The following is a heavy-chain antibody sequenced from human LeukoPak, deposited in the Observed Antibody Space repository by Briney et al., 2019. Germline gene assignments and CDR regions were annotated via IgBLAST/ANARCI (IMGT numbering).Heavy chain of an antibody. CDR1: GLTFSDYG. J-gene: IGHJ4*02. D-gene: IGHD3-10*01. CDR2: IWYDGSKE. CDR3: ARDLGSTNYYFDP. Sequence: GGSLRLSCAASGLTFSDYGFHWVRQAPAKGLEWVAVIWYDGSKEYYADSVKGRFTMSRDNSKNTLYLQMNSLRTEDTAVYYCARDLGSTNYYFDPWGQGTPVIVSS. V-gene: IGHV3-33*01.